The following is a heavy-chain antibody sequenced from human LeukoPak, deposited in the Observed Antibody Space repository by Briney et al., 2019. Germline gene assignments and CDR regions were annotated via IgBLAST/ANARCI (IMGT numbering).Heavy chain of an antibody. Sequence: PGGSLRLSCAASGFSFSSYEMNWVRQAPGKGLEWVSYISSNAITIYYAGSVKGRFTISRDNAKNSLYLQMNSLRAEDTAVYYCARGLYTTSSGRVVFFIWGQGTLVTVSS. J-gene: IGHJ4*02. D-gene: IGHD6-6*01. CDR1: GFSFSSYE. V-gene: IGHV3-48*03. CDR2: ISSNAITI. CDR3: ARGLYTTSSGRVVFFI.